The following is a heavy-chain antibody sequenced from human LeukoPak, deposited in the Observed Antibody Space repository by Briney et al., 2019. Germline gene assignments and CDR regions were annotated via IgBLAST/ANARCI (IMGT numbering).Heavy chain of an antibody. V-gene: IGHV3-23*01. D-gene: IGHD6-13*01. CDR1: GFTFSSYA. CDR2: ISGSGGGT. J-gene: IGHJ4*02. CDR3: AKVAVAAGGVTNYFDY. Sequence: GGSLRLSCAASGFTFSSYAMTWVRQAPGKGLEWVSAISGSGGGTYYADSVKGRFTISRDNSKNTLYLQMNSLRAEDTAVYYCAKVAVAAGGVTNYFDYWGQGTLVTVSS.